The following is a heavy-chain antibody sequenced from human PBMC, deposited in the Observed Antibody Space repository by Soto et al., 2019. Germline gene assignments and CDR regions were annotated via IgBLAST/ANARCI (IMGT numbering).Heavy chain of an antibody. J-gene: IGHJ6*02. Sequence: PSETLSLTCTVSGGSVSSGSFYWSWIRRPPGKGLEWIGYFYDSGSTNYNPSLRSRVTTSVDTSKNQFSLKLSSVTAADTAVYYCAASAPPATNYYYAMDVWGQGTTVTVSS. CDR2: FYDSGST. CDR3: AASAPPATNYYYAMDV. CDR1: GGSVSSGSFY. D-gene: IGHD5-12*01. V-gene: IGHV4-61*01.